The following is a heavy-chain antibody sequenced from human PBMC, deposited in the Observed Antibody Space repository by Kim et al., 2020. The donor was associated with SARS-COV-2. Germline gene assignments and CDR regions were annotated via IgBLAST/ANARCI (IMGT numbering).Heavy chain of an antibody. Sequence: GGSLRLSCAASGFTFSGSAMHWVRQASGKGLEWVGRIRSKANSYATAYAASVKGRFTISRDDSKNTAYLQMNSLKTEDTAVYYCTSPRGYSYGSGYWGQGTLVTVSS. CDR3: TSPRGYSYGSGY. CDR2: IRSKANSYAT. V-gene: IGHV3-73*01. D-gene: IGHD5-18*01. CDR1: GFTFSGSA. J-gene: IGHJ4*02.